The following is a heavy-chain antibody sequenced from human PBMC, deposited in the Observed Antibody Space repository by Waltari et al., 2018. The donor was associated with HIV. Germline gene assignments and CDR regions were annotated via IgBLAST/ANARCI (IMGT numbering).Heavy chain of an antibody. CDR3: ARHLRGHGFLAKLYYFDF. J-gene: IGHJ4*02. V-gene: IGHV4-39*01. CDR1: GGSISSSDYY. Sequence: QLQMQESGPGLVKPSETLSLTCSVSGGSISSSDYYWGWIRQSPGKGLAWIGNIYYGGSTYYNPSLQSRVTISVDTSKNQFSLRLNSVTAADTAVYFCARHLRGHGFLAKLYYFDFWGQGALVTVSS. D-gene: IGHD3-3*01. CDR2: IYYGGST.